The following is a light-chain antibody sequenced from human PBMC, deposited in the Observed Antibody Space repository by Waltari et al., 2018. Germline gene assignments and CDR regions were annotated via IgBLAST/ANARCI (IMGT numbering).Light chain of an antibody. CDR1: QTVLHSSDTKNY. CDR3: HQYSSTPWT. CDR2: WSS. J-gene: IGKJ1*01. V-gene: IGKV4-1*01. Sequence: DIVMTQSPDPLAVSLGERATINCKSSQTVLHSSDTKNYVAWYQQKPGQPPKLLIYWSSTRESGVPDRFSGSGSGTDFTLTISSLQAEDVAVYYCHQYSSTPWTFGQGTKVEVK.